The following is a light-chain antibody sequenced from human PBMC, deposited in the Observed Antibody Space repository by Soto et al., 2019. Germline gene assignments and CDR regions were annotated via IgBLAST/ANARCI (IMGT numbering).Light chain of an antibody. J-gene: IGKJ4*01. V-gene: IGKV3-20*01. CDR2: GAS. Sequence: EIVLTHSPGTLSLSPGERATLSCRASQSVSSSYLAWYQQKPGQALRLLIYGASSRATGIPDRFSGSGSGTDFTLTISRLEPEDFAVYYCQQYGSSPSFGGGTKVDIK. CDR3: QQYGSSPS. CDR1: QSVSSSY.